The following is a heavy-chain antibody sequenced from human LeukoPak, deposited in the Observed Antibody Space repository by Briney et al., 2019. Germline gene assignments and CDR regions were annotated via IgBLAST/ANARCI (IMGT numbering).Heavy chain of an antibody. CDR1: GGSFSGYY. CDR3: ASASITRYYFDY. V-gene: IGHV4-34*01. Sequence: PSETLSLTCAVYGGSFSGYYWSWIRQPPGKGLEWIGEINHSGSTNYNPSLKGRVTISVDTSKNQFSPKLSSVTAADTAVYYCASASITRYYFDYWGQGTLVTVSS. D-gene: IGHD4-11*01. CDR2: INHSGST. J-gene: IGHJ4*02.